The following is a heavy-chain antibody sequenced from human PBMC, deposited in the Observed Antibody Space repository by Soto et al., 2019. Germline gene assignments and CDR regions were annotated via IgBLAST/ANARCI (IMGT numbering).Heavy chain of an antibody. Sequence: QVQLQESGPGLVKPSQTLSLTCTVSGGSISSGDYYWSWIRQPPGKGLEWIGYIYYSGSTYYNPSLKSRVTISLDTSKNQFSLKLSSVTAADTAVYYCARDNILGILYGGMDVWGQGTTVTVSS. D-gene: IGHD3-3*01. CDR3: ARDNILGILYGGMDV. J-gene: IGHJ6*02. V-gene: IGHV4-30-4*01. CDR2: IYYSGST. CDR1: GGSISSGDYY.